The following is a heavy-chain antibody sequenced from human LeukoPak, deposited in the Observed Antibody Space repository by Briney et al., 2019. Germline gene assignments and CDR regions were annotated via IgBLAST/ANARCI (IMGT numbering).Heavy chain of an antibody. Sequence: PSETLSLSCTVSGGSISSSSYYWGWIRQPPGKGLEWIGSIYHSGSTYYNPSLKSRVTISVDTSKNQFSLKLSSVTAADTAVYYCARDDMGSGWFYWGQGTLVTVSS. CDR3: ARDDMGSGWFY. J-gene: IGHJ4*02. CDR2: IYHSGST. V-gene: IGHV4-39*07. D-gene: IGHD6-19*01. CDR1: GGSISSSSYY.